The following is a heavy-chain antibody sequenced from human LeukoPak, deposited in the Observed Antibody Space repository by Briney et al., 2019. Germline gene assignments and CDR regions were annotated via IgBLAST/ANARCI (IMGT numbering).Heavy chain of an antibody. J-gene: IGHJ5*01. CDR2: IIPIFGTA. Sequence: GASVKVSCKASGGTFSSYAISWVRQAPGQGLEWMGGIIPIFGTANYAQKFQGRVTITTDESTSTAYMELSSLRSEDTAVYYCARRSYCYSTSCYGYWFDSWGQGTLVTVSS. D-gene: IGHD2-2*01. CDR3: ARRSYCYSTSCYGYWFDS. V-gene: IGHV1-69*05. CDR1: GGTFSSYA.